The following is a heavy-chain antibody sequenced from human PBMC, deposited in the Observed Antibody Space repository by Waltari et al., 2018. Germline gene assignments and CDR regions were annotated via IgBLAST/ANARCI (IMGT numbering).Heavy chain of an antibody. Sequence: QVQLQQWGAGLLKPSETLSLTCAVYGGSFSGYYWSWIRQPPGKGLEWIGEINHSGSTNDTPALKSRVTISVGTSKNQFSLKLSSMPAADTAVYYCARGGDSSSRDFDYWGQGTLVTVSS. CDR3: ARGGDSSSRDFDY. CDR2: INHSGST. CDR1: GGSFSGYY. J-gene: IGHJ4*02. V-gene: IGHV4-34*01. D-gene: IGHD6-6*01.